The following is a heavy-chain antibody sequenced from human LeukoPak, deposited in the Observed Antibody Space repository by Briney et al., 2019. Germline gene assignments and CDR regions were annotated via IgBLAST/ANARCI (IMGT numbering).Heavy chain of an antibody. CDR2: IRYDGSNK. D-gene: IGHD2-15*01. J-gene: IGHJ4*02. V-gene: IGHV3-30*02. CDR3: AKDAMVAAHFDY. Sequence: GGSLRLSCAASGFTFSSYGMHWVRQAPGKGLEWVAFIRYDGSNKYYADSVKGRFTIYRDNSKNTLYLQMNSLRAEDTAVYYCAKDAMVAAHFDYWGQGTLVTVSS. CDR1: GFTFSSYG.